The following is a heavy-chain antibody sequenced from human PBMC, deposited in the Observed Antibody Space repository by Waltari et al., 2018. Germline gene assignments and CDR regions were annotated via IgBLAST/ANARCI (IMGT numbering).Heavy chain of an antibody. V-gene: IGHV1-2*06. J-gene: IGHJ4*02. CDR1: GYTFTDYY. CDR3: ASAVAGILSY. Sequence: QVQLVQSGAEVKKPGASVKVSCKASGYTFTDYYMHWVRQAPGQGLEWMGRIDPNRGVTNFAQKFQGRVTMTRDASISTAYMELRRLRSDDAAVYYCASAVAGILSYWGQGTLVTVSS. CDR2: IDPNRGVT. D-gene: IGHD6-19*01.